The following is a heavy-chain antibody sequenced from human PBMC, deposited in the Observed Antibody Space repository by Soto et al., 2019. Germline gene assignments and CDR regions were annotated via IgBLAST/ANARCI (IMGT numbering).Heavy chain of an antibody. Sequence: QVQLVQSGAEVKKPGASVKVSCKASGYTFTSYAMHWVRQAPGQRLEWMGWINAGNGNTKYSQKFQGRVTITRDTSASTAYMELSSLRSEDTAVYYCARDPLREAVRSVYYYGMDVWGQGTTVTVSS. D-gene: IGHD1-1*01. V-gene: IGHV1-3*01. J-gene: IGHJ6*02. CDR2: INAGNGNT. CDR1: GYTFTSYA. CDR3: ARDPLREAVRSVYYYGMDV.